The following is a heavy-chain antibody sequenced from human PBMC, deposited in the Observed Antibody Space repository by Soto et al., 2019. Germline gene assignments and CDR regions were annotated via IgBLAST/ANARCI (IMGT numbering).Heavy chain of an antibody. J-gene: IGHJ1*01. D-gene: IGHD4-4*01. V-gene: IGHV4-30-4*01. CDR2: VFYSGST. CDR3: ARSSLQPEYFQH. CDR1: GGSISSGDYY. Sequence: QVQLQESGPGLVKPSQTLSLTCTVSGGSISSGDYYWSWIRQPPGKGLEWIGYVFYSGSTYYNPSLTSRITISLDTSKNQFSLNLSSVTAADTAVYSCARSSLQPEYFQHWGQGTLVTVSS.